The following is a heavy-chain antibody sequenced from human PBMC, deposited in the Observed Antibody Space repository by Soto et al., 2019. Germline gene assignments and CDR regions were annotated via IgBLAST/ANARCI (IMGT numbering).Heavy chain of an antibody. V-gene: IGHV1-18*01. D-gene: IGHD3-22*01. J-gene: IGHJ4*02. CDR1: GYTFTDFG. CDR3: VRLGDSFGYSGSYCFDH. Sequence: HVQLVQSGAEVKKPAASVKVSCKASGYTFTDFGIGGVRQAPGQGLEWVGWIGSFNGNTDSAQKFQGRVTMTAEPPTSTAYMDLRSSRSDDTALYSFVRLGDSFGYSGSYCFDHWGQGTLVTVSS. CDR2: IGSFNGNT.